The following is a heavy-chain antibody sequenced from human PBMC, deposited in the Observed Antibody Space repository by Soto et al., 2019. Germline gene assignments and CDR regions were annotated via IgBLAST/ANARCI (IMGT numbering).Heavy chain of an antibody. D-gene: IGHD3-9*01. CDR2: ISGNGGSI. CDR3: AKDGYDIEIFDY. V-gene: IGHV3-23*01. Sequence: PGGSLRLSCAASGFPFNDYAMHWVRQAPGKGLEWVSGISGNGGSIYYADSVKGRFTISRDNSKNTLYLQMNSLRAEDTAVYYCAKDGYDIEIFDYWGQGTLVTVSS. J-gene: IGHJ4*02. CDR1: GFPFNDYA.